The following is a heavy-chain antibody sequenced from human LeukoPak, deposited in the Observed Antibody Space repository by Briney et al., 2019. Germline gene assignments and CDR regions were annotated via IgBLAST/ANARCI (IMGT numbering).Heavy chain of an antibody. Sequence: PGGSLRLSCAASGFGLSSYAMSWVRQAPGKGLEWVSAIGGSDSSTYYAASVKGRFTISRDNSKNTLYLQMNSLRAEDTAVYYCARDPAPDTPSTDAFDIWGQGTMVTVSS. V-gene: IGHV3-23*01. CDR3: ARDPAPDTPSTDAFDI. CDR2: IGGSDSST. D-gene: IGHD5-18*01. CDR1: GFGLSSYA. J-gene: IGHJ3*02.